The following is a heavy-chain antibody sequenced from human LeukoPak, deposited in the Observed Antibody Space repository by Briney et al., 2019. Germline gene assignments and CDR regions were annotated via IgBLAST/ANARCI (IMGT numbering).Heavy chain of an antibody. V-gene: IGHV4-59*08. CDR2: ISYSGNT. CDR1: GDSVSSDY. Sequence: SETLSLTCTVSGDSVSSDYWSWIRQPPGKGLEWIAYISYSGNTNYNPSLKSRVTMSVDTSRNQVSLKLKSVTAADTAVFYCARHNPKSLGNFDYWGRGTLVSVSS. D-gene: IGHD1-14*01. J-gene: IGHJ4*02. CDR3: ARHNPKSLGNFDY.